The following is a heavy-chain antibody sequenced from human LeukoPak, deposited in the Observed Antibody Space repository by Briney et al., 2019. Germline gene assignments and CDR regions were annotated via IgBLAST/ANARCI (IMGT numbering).Heavy chain of an antibody. CDR3: ARGLNVLTGYFWQ. CDR1: GGSISSYY. J-gene: IGHJ4*02. V-gene: IGHV4-59*01. D-gene: IGHD3-9*01. CDR2: IYYSGST. Sequence: KPSETLSLTCTVSGGSISSYYWSWIRQPPGKGLEWIGYIYYSGSTNYNPSLKSRVTISVDTSKNQFSLKLSSVTAADTAVYFCARGLNVLTGYFWQWGQGTLVTVSS.